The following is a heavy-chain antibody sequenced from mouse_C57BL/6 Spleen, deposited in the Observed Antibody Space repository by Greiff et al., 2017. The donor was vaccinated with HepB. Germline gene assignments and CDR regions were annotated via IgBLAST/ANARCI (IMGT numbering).Heavy chain of an antibody. CDR2: ILPGSGST. CDR1: GYTFTGYW. CDR3: ARKGITTVVGGWYFDV. J-gene: IGHJ1*03. V-gene: IGHV1-9*01. Sequence: QVQLQQSGAELMKPGASVKLSCKATGYTFTGYWIEWVKQRPGHGLEWIGEILPGSGSTNYNEKFKGKATFTADTSSNTAYMQLSSLTTEDSAIYYCARKGITTVVGGWYFDVWGTGTTVTVSS. D-gene: IGHD1-1*01.